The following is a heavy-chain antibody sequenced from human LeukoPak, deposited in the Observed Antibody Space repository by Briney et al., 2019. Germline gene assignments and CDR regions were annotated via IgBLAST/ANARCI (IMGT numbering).Heavy chain of an antibody. V-gene: IGHV3-48*01. CDR3: ARGRGTSVYFDF. D-gene: IGHD3-16*01. CDR2: TSSSSSAL. J-gene: IGHJ4*02. CDR1: GFTFSSYS. Sequence: GGSLRLSCAASGFTFSSYSMNWVRQSPGKGLEWISYTSSSSSALYYGDSVKGRFTISRDSATNSVSLQMDSLRPEDTAVYYCARGRGTSVYFDFWGQGTLVTVSS.